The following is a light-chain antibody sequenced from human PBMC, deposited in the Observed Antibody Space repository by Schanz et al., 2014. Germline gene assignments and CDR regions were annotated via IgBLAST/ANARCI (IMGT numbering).Light chain of an antibody. V-gene: IGLV1-40*01. CDR2: ANN. CDR1: TSNIGAGYD. J-gene: IGLJ3*02. Sequence: QSVLTQPPSVSGAPGQRVTISCTGSTSNIGAGYDVHWYQQFPGTAPKLLIYANNNRPSGVPDRFSGSKSGTSASLAISGLQSEDEADYYCGTWDYSLSAWVFGEGAKLTVL. CDR3: GTWDYSLSAWV.